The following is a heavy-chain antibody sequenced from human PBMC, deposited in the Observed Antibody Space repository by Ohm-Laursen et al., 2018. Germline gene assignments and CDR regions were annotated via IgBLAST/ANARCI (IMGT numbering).Heavy chain of an antibody. CDR2: ISYDGSNK. Sequence: LSLTCAASGFTFSNYGMHWVRQAPGKGLEWVAVISYDGSNKYYADSVKGRFTISRDNSKNTLYLQMNSLRAEDTAVYYCAKGNGRSWDGMDVWGQGTTVTVSS. CDR3: AKGNGRSWDGMDV. CDR1: GFTFSNYG. V-gene: IGHV3-30*18. D-gene: IGHD6-13*01. J-gene: IGHJ6*02.